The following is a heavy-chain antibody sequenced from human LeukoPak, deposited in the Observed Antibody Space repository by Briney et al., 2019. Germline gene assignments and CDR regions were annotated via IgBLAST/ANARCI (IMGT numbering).Heavy chain of an antibody. D-gene: IGHD3-10*02. Sequence: PGGSLRLSCAASGFTFSSYSMNWVRQAPGKGLEWVSSISSSSSYIYYADSVKGRFTISRDSAKNSLYLQMNSLRAEDTAVYYCARGTMFPYYFDYWGQGTLVTVSS. V-gene: IGHV3-21*01. CDR3: ARGTMFPYYFDY. CDR1: GFTFSSYS. CDR2: ISSSSSYI. J-gene: IGHJ4*02.